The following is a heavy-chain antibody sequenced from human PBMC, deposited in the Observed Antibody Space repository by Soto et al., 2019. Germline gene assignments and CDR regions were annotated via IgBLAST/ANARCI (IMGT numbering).Heavy chain of an antibody. D-gene: IGHD1-7*01. Sequence: QVQLVQSGAEVKKPGASVKVSCKASGYTFTSYDINWVRQATGHGLEWLGWMNPNSGNTVYAQKFQGRVTMTRDTSISTAYMGLSSLRSEDTAVYYCARERPRTTSNWFDPWGQGTLVTVSS. V-gene: IGHV1-8*01. J-gene: IGHJ5*02. CDR1: GYTFTSYD. CDR3: ARERPRTTSNWFDP. CDR2: MNPNSGNT.